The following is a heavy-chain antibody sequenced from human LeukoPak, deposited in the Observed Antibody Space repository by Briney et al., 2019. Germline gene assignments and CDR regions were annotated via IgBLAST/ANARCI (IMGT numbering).Heavy chain of an antibody. CDR1: GYTFTGYY. V-gene: IGHV1-2*02. CDR2: INPNSGGT. Sequence: GASVNVSCKASGYTFTGYYMHWVRQAPGQGLEWMGWINPNSGGTNYAQKFQGRVTMTRDTSIGTAYMELSRLRSDDTAVYYCARGTGEGYSYGRYYFDYWGQGTLVTVSS. J-gene: IGHJ4*02. D-gene: IGHD5-18*01. CDR3: ARGTGEGYSYGRYYFDY.